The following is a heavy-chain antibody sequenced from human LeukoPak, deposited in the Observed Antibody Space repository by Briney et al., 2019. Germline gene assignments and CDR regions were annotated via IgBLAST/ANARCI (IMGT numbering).Heavy chain of an antibody. CDR3: ARHQDGYGVEEFDY. CDR1: GGSISSSSYY. Sequence: SETLSLTCTVSGGSISSSSYYWGWIRQPPGKVREWIGSIYYSESTYYNPSRKSRVTISVDTSKNQVSLKLSSVNAADTAVYYWARHQDGYGVEEFDYWGQGTLVTVSS. V-gene: IGHV4-39*01. J-gene: IGHJ4*02. D-gene: IGHD5-12*01. CDR2: IYYSEST.